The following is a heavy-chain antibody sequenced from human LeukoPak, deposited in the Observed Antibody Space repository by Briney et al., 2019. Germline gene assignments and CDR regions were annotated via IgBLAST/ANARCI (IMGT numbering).Heavy chain of an antibody. J-gene: IGHJ6*02. CDR3: ARVLTEYCTNGVCPNPYYYYYGIDV. D-gene: IGHD2-8*01. CDR1: GFTFSSYS. V-gene: IGHV3-21*01. Sequence: SGGSLRLSCAASGFTFSSYSMNWLRQAPGKGLEWVSSISSSSSYIYYAVSVKGRFTISRDNAKNALYLQMNSLRDEDTAVYYCARVLTEYCTNGVCPNPYYYYYGIDVWGQGTTVTVSS. CDR2: ISSSSSYI.